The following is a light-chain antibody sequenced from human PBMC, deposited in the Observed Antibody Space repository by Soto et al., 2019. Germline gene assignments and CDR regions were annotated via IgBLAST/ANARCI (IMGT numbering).Light chain of an antibody. CDR2: AAS. CDR1: QGIRND. J-gene: IGKJ1*01. CDR3: LQDYNYPWT. Sequence: AIQMTQSPSSLSAYVGDIVTITCRASQGIRNDLGWYQQKPGKAPKLLIYAASSLQSGVPSRFSGSGSGTDFTLTISSLQPEDFATYYCLQDYNYPWTFGQGTKVDIK. V-gene: IGKV1-6*01.